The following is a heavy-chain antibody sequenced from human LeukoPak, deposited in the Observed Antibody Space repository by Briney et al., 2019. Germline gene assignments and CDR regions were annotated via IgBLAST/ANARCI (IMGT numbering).Heavy chain of an antibody. CDR3: ARSSPPMTTVTTCDY. V-gene: IGHV1-46*01. J-gene: IGHJ4*02. CDR1: GYTFTSYY. CDR2: INPSGGGT. D-gene: IGHD4-17*01. Sequence: GASVKVSCKASGYTFTSYYMHWVRQAPGQGLEWMGIINPSGGGTSYAQKFQGRVTMTRDTSTSTVYMELSSLRSEDTAVYYCARSSPPMTTVTTCDYWGQGTLVTVSS.